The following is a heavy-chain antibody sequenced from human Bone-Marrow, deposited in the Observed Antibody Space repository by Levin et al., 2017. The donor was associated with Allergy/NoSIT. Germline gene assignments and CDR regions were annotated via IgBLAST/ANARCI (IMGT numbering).Heavy chain of an antibody. V-gene: IGHV3-30*14. CDR2: TSYDGLDK. Sequence: GESLKISCATSGFTFRNYGMHWVRQAPGKGLEWLAVTSYDGLDKYYGDSVRGRFTISRDNSNNTLYLQMNNLSSEDTAMYYCARRVRGCGGDCQGIDYWGQGTLVTVSS. J-gene: IGHJ4*02. D-gene: IGHD2-21*02. CDR3: ARRVRGCGGDCQGIDY. CDR1: GFTFRNYG.